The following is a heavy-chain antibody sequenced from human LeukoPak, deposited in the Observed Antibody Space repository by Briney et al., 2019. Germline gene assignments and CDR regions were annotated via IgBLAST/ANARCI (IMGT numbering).Heavy chain of an antibody. CDR1: GFTVSSDY. J-gene: IGHJ5*02. Sequence: PGGSLRLSCAASGFTVSSDYMSWVRQAPGKGLEWVSVIYIGGSTYYADSVKGRFTISRDKSTNTVYLQMNSLRFEDTAMYYCARNWFDPWGQGTLVTVSS. CDR3: ARNWFDP. V-gene: IGHV3-53*05. CDR2: IYIGGST.